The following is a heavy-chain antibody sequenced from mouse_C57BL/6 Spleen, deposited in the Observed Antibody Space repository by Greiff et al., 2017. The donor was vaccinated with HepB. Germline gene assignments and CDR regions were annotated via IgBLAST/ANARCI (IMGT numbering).Heavy chain of an antibody. V-gene: IGHV1-64*01. CDR2: IHPNSGGT. D-gene: IGHD1-2*01. CDR1: GYTFTSYW. CDR3: ARGTTASGDY. Sequence: QVQLQQPGAELVKPGASVKLSCKASGYTFTSYWMHWVKQRPGQGLEWIGMIHPNSGGTNYNEKFKSKATLTVDKSSSTAYMQLSSLTSEDSAVYYCARGTTASGDYWGQGTSVTVSS. J-gene: IGHJ4*01.